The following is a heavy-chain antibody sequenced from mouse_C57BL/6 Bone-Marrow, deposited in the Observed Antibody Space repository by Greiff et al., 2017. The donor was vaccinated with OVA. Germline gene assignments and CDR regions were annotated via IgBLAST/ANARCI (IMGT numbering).Heavy chain of an antibody. CDR2: INPGSGGT. D-gene: IGHD2-3*01. V-gene: IGHV1-54*01. CDR1: GYAFTNYL. J-gene: IGHJ1*03. CDR3: ARERDGYYWYFDV. Sequence: QVQLQQSGAELVRPGTSVKVSCKASGYAFTNYLIEWVKQRPGQGLEWIGVINPGSGGTNYNEKFKGKATLTAGKSSSTAYMQLSSLTSEDSAVYFCARERDGYYWYFDVWGTGTTVTVSS.